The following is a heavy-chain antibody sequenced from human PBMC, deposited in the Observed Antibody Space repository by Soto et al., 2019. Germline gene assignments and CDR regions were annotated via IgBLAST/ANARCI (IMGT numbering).Heavy chain of an antibody. V-gene: IGHV3-23*01. D-gene: IGHD3-22*01. CDR3: AKNPGYYYDSTGYHFDY. Sequence: GGSLRLSCAASEFTFSNYAMSWVRQAPGKGLEWVSAISYGGGTTYYADSVKGRFSISRDNSKNTLYLQMNSLRAEDTAVYYCAKNPGYYYDSTGYHFDYWGQGT. J-gene: IGHJ4*02. CDR1: EFTFSNYA. CDR2: ISYGGGTT.